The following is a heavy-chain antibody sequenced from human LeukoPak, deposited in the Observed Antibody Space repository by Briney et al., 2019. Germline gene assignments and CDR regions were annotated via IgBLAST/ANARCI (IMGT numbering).Heavy chain of an antibody. J-gene: IGHJ4*02. Sequence: GGSLRLSCAASGFTFSSYAMSWVRQAPGKGLEWVSAISGSGGSTYYADSVKGRFTISRDNSKNTLYLQMNSLRAEDTAVYYCAKIRGRVVTANPPDGFDYWGQGTLVTVSS. D-gene: IGHD3-3*01. CDR3: AKIRGRVVTANPPDGFDY. CDR1: GFTFSSYA. V-gene: IGHV3-23*01. CDR2: ISGSGGST.